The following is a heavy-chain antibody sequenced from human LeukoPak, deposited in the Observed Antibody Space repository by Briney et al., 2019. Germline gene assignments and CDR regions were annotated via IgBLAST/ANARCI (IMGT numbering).Heavy chain of an antibody. CDR3: AREVGAGTMREAQYYFDY. V-gene: IGHV4-61*02. CDR1: GGSISSGSYY. J-gene: IGHJ4*02. D-gene: IGHD1-1*01. Sequence: SETLSLTCTVSGGSISSGSYYWSWIRQPAGKGLEWIGRIYTSGSTNYNPSLKSRVTISVDTSKNQFSLKLSSVTAADTAVYYCAREVGAGTMREAQYYFDYWGQGTLVTVSS. CDR2: IYTSGST.